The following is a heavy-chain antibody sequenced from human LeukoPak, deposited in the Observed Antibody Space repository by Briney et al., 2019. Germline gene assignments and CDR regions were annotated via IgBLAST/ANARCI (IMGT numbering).Heavy chain of an antibody. V-gene: IGHV4-30-4*01. CDR1: GGSISSGDYY. Sequence: PSETLSLTCTVSGGSISSGDYYWSWLRQPPGKGLEWIGYIYYSGSTYYNPSLKSRVTISVDTSKNQFSLKLSSVTAADTAVYYCARGWDDTAMVLFDYWGQGTLVTVSS. CDR2: IYYSGST. D-gene: IGHD5-18*01. CDR3: ARGWDDTAMVLFDY. J-gene: IGHJ4*02.